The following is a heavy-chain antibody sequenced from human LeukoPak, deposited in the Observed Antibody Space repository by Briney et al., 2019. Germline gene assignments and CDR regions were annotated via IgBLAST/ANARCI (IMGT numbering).Heavy chain of an antibody. D-gene: IGHD4-17*01. V-gene: IGHV3-30*02. Sequence: GGSLRLSCAASGFTFSSYGMHWVRQAPGKGLEWVAFIRYDGSNKYYADSVKGRFTISRDNSKNTLYLQMNSLRAEDTAVYYCAKDFKCGDYVVGMDVWGQGTTVTVSS. J-gene: IGHJ6*02. CDR3: AKDFKCGDYVVGMDV. CDR2: IRYDGSNK. CDR1: GFTFSSYG.